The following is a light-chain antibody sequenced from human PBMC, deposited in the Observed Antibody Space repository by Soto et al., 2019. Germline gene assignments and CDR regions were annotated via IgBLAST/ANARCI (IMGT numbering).Light chain of an antibody. CDR2: DAT. J-gene: IGKJ5*01. CDR3: QQYNRLIT. Sequence: IQITQSNSILSASVGDSVTITCWASQTIDSWVAWYQQKPGKAPKLLVYDATSLESGVSSRFSGSEYGTDFTLSINNLQPDDFATYYCQQYNRLITLCQGRRLEIK. V-gene: IGKV1-5*01. CDR1: QTIDSW.